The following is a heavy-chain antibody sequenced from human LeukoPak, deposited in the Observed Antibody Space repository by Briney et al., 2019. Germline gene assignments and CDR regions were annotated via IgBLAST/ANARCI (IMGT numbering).Heavy chain of an antibody. CDR2: IKKDGSEK. Sequence: GGSLRLSCAASGFTISSSWMSWVRQAQGKGLEWVANIKKDGSEKIYVDSVKGRFTISRDNAKESLYLQMNSLRAEDTAVYYCAKWRTGDSYGYEYWGQGTLVTVSS. CDR1: GFTISSSW. J-gene: IGHJ4*02. CDR3: AKWRTGDSYGYEY. D-gene: IGHD5-18*01. V-gene: IGHV3-7*01.